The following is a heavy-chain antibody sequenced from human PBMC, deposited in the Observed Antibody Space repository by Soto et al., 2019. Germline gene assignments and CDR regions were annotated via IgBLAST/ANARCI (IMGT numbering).Heavy chain of an antibody. CDR3: TTYAFEGGPKAGAFDY. CDR2: ITATGGAT. V-gene: IGHV3-23*01. J-gene: IGHJ4*02. D-gene: IGHD2-15*01. Sequence: PGGSLRLSCEASGFTFTNSPMTWVRQAPGKGLEWVSTITATGGATYYIDSVRGRLTVSRDNSKNTLYLQMNSLRADDTAVYYCTTYAFEGGPKAGAFDYWGQGALVTVS. CDR1: GFTFTNSP.